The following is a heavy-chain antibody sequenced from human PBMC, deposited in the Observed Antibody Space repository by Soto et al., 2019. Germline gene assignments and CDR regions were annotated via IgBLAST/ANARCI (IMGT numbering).Heavy chain of an antibody. D-gene: IGHD3-10*01. CDR1: GYTFTSYG. V-gene: IGHV1-18*01. CDR2: ISAYNGNT. CDR3: ARDPDYYYGSGSGNWFDP. Sequence: QVQLVQSGAEVRKPGASVKVSCKASGYTFTSYGISWVRQAPGQGLEWMGWISAYNGNTTYAQKLQDRVTMTTDTSTRTADMELRSLRSDDTAVYYCARDPDYYYGSGSGNWFDPWGQGTLVTVSS. J-gene: IGHJ5*02.